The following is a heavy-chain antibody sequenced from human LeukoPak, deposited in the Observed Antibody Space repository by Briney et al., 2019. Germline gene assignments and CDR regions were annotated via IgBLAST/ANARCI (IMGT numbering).Heavy chain of an antibody. Sequence: ASVKVSCKASGYTFSNYVLTWARQAPGQGLEWMGRISTYTGNSDYAQKFQDRVSMTTDTATSTAYMELMNLNFDDTALYYCARTMTTMTTHGELDFWGQGTLVTVSS. CDR1: GYTFSNYV. CDR2: ISTYTGNS. D-gene: IGHD4-17*01. CDR3: ARTMTTMTTHGELDF. J-gene: IGHJ4*02. V-gene: IGHV1-18*01.